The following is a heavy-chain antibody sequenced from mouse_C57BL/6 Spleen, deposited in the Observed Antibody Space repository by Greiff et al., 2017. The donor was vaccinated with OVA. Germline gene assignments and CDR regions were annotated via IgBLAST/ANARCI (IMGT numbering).Heavy chain of an antibody. Sequence: EVQGVESGEGLVKPGGSLKLSCAASGFTFSSYAMSWVRQTPEKRLEWVAYISSGGDYIYYADTVKGRFTISRDNARNTLYLQMSSLKSEDTAMYYCTRDRYYGSSYWFAYWGQGTLVTVSA. V-gene: IGHV5-9-1*02. D-gene: IGHD1-1*01. CDR3: TRDRYYGSSYWFAY. CDR1: GFTFSSYA. CDR2: ISSGGDYI. J-gene: IGHJ3*01.